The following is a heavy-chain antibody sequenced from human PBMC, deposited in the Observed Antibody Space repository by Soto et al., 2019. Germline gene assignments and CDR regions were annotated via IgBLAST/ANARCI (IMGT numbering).Heavy chain of an antibody. Sequence: PGGSLRLSCAASGFTFSGSAMHWVRQASGKGLEWVGRIRSKANSYATAYAASVKGRFTISRDDSKNTAYLQMNSLKTEDTAVYYCTSSDPWWGEMATIFLSYWGQGTLVTVSS. J-gene: IGHJ4*02. CDR1: GFTFSGSA. CDR3: TSSDPWWGEMATIFLSY. V-gene: IGHV3-73*01. CDR2: IRSKANSYAT. D-gene: IGHD5-12*01.